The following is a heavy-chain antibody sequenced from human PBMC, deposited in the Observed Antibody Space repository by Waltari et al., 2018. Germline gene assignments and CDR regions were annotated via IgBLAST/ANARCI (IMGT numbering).Heavy chain of an antibody. CDR1: GFTFSRPW. V-gene: IGHV3-7*01. Sequence: EVQVVASGGGWVQPGGPLWLSWASSGFTFSRPWMTWVRQAPGKGLEWVANIKTDGSETYYVDSVKGRFTISRDNTKNSLYLQMSSLRAEDTAVYYCAIGGVETSWYWRYWGQGTLVTVSS. CDR2: IKTDGSET. D-gene: IGHD6-13*01. CDR3: AIGGVETSWYWRY. J-gene: IGHJ4*02.